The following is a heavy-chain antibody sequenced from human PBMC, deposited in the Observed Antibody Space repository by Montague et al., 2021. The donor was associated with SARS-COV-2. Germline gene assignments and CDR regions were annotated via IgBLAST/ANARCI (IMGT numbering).Heavy chain of an antibody. CDR2: IYYSGST. J-gene: IGHJ3*02. D-gene: IGHD3-22*01. V-gene: IGHV4-31*03. Sequence: TLSLTCTVSGGSISSGGYYWSWIRQHPGKGLEWIGYIYYSGSTYYNPSLKSRVTISVDTSKNQFSLKLSSVTAADTAVYYCARARITMIVVVNAFDIWGQGKMGTVSS. CDR1: GGSISSGGYY. CDR3: ARARITMIVVVNAFDI.